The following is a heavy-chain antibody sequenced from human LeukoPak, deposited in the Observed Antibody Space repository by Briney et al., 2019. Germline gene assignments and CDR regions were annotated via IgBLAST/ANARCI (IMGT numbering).Heavy chain of an antibody. V-gene: IGHV1-24*01. CDR3: ARRSHYYYYMDV. Sequence: ASVKVSCKVSGYTLTELSMHWVRQAPGKGLEWMGGFDPEDGETIYAQKFQGRVTMTEDTSTDTAYMELSSLRSDDTAVYYCARRSHYYYYMDVWGKGTTVTVSS. CDR2: FDPEDGET. J-gene: IGHJ6*03. CDR1: GYTLTELS.